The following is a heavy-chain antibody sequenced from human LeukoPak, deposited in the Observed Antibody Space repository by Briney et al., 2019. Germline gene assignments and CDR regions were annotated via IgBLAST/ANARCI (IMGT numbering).Heavy chain of an antibody. J-gene: IGHJ5*02. CDR3: ARLRKVYDYVWGSYEGNWFDP. Sequence: SETLSLTCTVSGGSISSSSYYWGWIRQPPGKGLEWLGSIYYSGSTYYNPSLKSRVTISVDTSKNQFSLKLSSVTAADTAVYYCARLRKVYDYVWGSYEGNWFDPWGQGTLVTVSS. D-gene: IGHD3-16*01. CDR1: GGSISSSSYY. V-gene: IGHV4-39*01. CDR2: IYYSGST.